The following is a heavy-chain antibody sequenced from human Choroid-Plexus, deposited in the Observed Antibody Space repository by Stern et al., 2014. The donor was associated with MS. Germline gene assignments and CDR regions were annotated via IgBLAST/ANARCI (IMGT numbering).Heavy chain of an antibody. V-gene: IGHV3-30*18. CDR3: AKDRQYLTYFFDH. CDR2: VSYDGSNK. J-gene: IGHJ5*02. CDR1: GFTLGSCA. D-gene: IGHD2/OR15-2a*01. Sequence: VQLVESGGGVVQPGSPLRLSCVASGFTLGSCAMHWVRQAPGKGLEWVAGVSYDGSNKYYADSVKGRFTISRDNSQNTLYMQMSSLRPEDTAVYYCAKDRQYLTYFFDHWGQGSLVTVSS.